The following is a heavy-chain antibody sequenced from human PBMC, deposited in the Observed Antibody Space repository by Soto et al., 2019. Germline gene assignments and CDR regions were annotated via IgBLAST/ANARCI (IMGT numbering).Heavy chain of an antibody. CDR2: IYYSGST. CDR3: ARHAFYYDSSGYYSMFYYYYGMDV. D-gene: IGHD3-22*01. CDR1: GGSISSYY. J-gene: IGHJ6*02. Sequence: SETLSVTCTVSGGSISSYYWSWSRQPPWKGLEWIGYIYYSGSTNYNPSLKSRVTISVDTSKNQFSLKLSSVTAADTAVYYCARHAFYYDSSGYYSMFYYYYGMDVWGQGTTVTVSS. V-gene: IGHV4-59*08.